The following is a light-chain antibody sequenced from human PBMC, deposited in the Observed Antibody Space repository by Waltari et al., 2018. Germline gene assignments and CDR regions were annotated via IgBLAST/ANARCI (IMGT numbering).Light chain of an antibody. CDR1: NSNIGSNS. CDR2: TNN. V-gene: IGLV1-44*01. CDR3: AAWDDSLNGWV. Sequence: QSVLTQPPSASVTPGQRVTISCSGRNSNIGSNSVNWYQQLPGTAPNHLIYTNNQRPSGVPDRFSGSKSGTSATLAIGGLRSADEADYYCAAWDDSLNGWVFGGGTKLTVL. J-gene: IGLJ3*02.